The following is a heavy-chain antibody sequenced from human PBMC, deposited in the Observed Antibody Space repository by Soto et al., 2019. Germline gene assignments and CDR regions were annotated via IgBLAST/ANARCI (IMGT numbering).Heavy chain of an antibody. D-gene: IGHD3-22*01. CDR2: ISSSGSTI. CDR3: ARDPDYYDSSCYLAFDI. CDR1: GFTFSSYE. J-gene: IGHJ3*02. V-gene: IGHV3-48*03. Sequence: PGGSLRLSCAASGFTFSSYEMNWVRQAPGKGLEWVSYISSSGSTIYYADSVKGRFTISRDNAKNSLYLQMNSLRAEDTAVYYCARDPDYYDSSCYLAFDIWGQGTMVTVSS.